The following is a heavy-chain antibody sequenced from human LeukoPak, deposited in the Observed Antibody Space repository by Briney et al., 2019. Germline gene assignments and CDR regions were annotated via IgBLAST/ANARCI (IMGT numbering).Heavy chain of an antibody. J-gene: IGHJ5*02. Sequence: ASVKVSCKASGYTFTSYYMHWVRPAPGQGLEWMGIINPSGGSTSYAQKFQGRVTMTRDTSTSTVYMELSSLRSEDTAVYYCARDQAGIAVAAEYNWFDPWGQGTLVTVSS. D-gene: IGHD6-19*01. V-gene: IGHV1-46*01. CDR2: INPSGGST. CDR1: GYTFTSYY. CDR3: ARDQAGIAVAAEYNWFDP.